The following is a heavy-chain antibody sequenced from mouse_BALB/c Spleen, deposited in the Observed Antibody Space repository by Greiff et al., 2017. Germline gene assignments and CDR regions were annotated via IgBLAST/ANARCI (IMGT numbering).Heavy chain of an antibody. CDR3: ASGRYGLFDY. CDR1: GYSITSGYY. Sequence: VQLKQSGPGLVKPSQSLSLTCSVTGYSITSGYYWNWIRQFPGNKLEWMGYISYDGSNNYNPSLKNRISITRDTSKNQFFLKLNSVTTEDTATYYCASGRYGLFDYWGQGTTLTVSS. D-gene: IGHD2-14*01. J-gene: IGHJ2*01. V-gene: IGHV3-6*02. CDR2: ISYDGSN.